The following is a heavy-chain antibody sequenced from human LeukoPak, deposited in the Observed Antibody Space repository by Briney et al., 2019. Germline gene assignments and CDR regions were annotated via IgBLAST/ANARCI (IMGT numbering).Heavy chain of an antibody. CDR3: ATRSDYYYYYGMDV. CDR1: GYSFTSYW. Sequence: GEALKISCKGSGYSFTSYWIGWVRQMPGKGLELMGSIYPGDSDTRYSPSFQGQVTISADKSISTAYLQWRSLTASDTAMSYCATRSDYYYYYGMDVWGQGPTVPVSS. J-gene: IGHJ6*02. V-gene: IGHV5-51*01. CDR2: IYPGDSDT.